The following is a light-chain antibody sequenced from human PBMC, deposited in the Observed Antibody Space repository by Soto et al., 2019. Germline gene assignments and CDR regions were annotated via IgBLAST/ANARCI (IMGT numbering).Light chain of an antibody. CDR3: QQLNSYLVT. CDR2: AAS. Sequence: IQLTQSPSSLSASVGDRVTITCRASQGISSYLAWYQQKPGKAPKLLIYAASTLRSGVPSRFSGSGSGTDFTLTISSLQPEDFATYYCQQLNSYLVTFGQGTRLEIK. CDR1: QGISSY. V-gene: IGKV1-9*01. J-gene: IGKJ5*01.